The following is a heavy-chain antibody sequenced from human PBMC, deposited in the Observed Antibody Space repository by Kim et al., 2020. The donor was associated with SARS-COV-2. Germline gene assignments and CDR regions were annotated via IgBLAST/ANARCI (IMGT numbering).Heavy chain of an antibody. D-gene: IGHD1-26*01. Sequence: NKYYADSVKGRFTITRDNCKNTLYMQMNSLRAEETAVYYCAREWELVFDYWGQGTLVTVSS. CDR2: NK. V-gene: IGHV3-33*01. CDR3: AREWELVFDY. J-gene: IGHJ4*02.